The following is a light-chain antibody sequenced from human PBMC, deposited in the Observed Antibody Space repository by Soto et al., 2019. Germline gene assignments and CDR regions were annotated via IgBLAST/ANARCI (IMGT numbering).Light chain of an antibody. CDR1: SSDIGYVY. CDR2: DND. J-gene: IGLJ2*01. Sequence: QSVLTQPPSVSAAPGQKVTISCSGSSSDIGYVYVSWYQQVPGAGPKLLIYDNDKRPSGISARFSGSNFGTSATLDITGLQTGDEADYYCGAWDDNLSVFFFGGGTKPTVL. V-gene: IGLV1-51*01. CDR3: GAWDDNLSVFF.